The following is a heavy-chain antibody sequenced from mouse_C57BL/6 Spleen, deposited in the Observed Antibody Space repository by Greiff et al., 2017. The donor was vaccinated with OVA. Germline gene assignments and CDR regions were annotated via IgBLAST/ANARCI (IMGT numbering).Heavy chain of an antibody. CDR2: IHPNSGST. CDR3: SIDYGSSHDY. CDR1: GYTFTSYW. D-gene: IGHD1-1*01. V-gene: IGHV1-64*01. J-gene: IGHJ2*01. Sequence: VQLQQPGAELVKPGASVKLSCKASGYTFTSYWMHWVKQRPGQGLEWIGMIHPNSGSTNYNEKFKSKATLTVDKASSTAYMQLTSLTSEDSAVYFCSIDYGSSHDYWGQGTTLTVSS.